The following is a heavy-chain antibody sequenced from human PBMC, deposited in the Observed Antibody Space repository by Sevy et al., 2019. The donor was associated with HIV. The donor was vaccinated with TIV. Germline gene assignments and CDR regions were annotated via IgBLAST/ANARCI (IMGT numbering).Heavy chain of an antibody. CDR3: VRDGGCSSTSCLLYFDY. J-gene: IGHJ4*02. Sequence: GGSLRLSCAASGFTLSTYNMNWVRQAPGKGLEWVSSISSSSSYIYYADSVKGRFTISRDNAKNSLYLQMNSLRAEDTAVYYCVRDGGCSSTSCLLYFDYWGQGTLVTVSS. CDR2: ISSSSSYI. CDR1: GFTLSTYN. V-gene: IGHV3-21*01. D-gene: IGHD2-2*01.